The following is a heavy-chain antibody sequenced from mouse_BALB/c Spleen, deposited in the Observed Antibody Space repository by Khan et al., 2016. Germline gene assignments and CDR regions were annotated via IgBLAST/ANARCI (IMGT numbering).Heavy chain of an antibody. CDR1: GYSITSDYA. CDR2: ISYSGST. V-gene: IGHV3-2*02. D-gene: IGHD1-1*01. J-gene: IGHJ2*01. CDR3: ARDYYGSSYFDY. Sequence: EVKLEASGPGLVKPSQSLSLTCTVTGYSITSDYAWNWIRQFPGNKLEWMGYISYSGSTSYNPSLKSRISITRDTSKNQFFLQLNSVTTEDTATYYCARDYYGSSYFDYWGQGTTLTVSS.